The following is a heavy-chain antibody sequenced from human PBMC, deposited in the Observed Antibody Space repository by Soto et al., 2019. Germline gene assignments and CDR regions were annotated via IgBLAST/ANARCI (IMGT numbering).Heavy chain of an antibody. CDR1: GFTFSTTG. CDR3: AKDLYGAGWYNYFDP. V-gene: IGHV3-30*18. CDR2: ISHDGGVK. D-gene: IGHD6-19*01. J-gene: IGHJ5*02. Sequence: QVHLVESGGGVVQPGRSLRLSCAASGFTFSTTGMHWVRQAPGKGLEWVAMISHDGGVKHYTDSVKGRFTTSRDTSNNPVYLQMNSLRPEDTAMYHCAKDLYGAGWYNYFDPWGQGTLVTVSS.